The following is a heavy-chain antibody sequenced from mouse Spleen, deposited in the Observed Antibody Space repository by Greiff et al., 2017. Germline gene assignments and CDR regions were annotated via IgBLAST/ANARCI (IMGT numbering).Heavy chain of an antibody. CDR3: ASPHFAWFAY. J-gene: IGHJ3*01. CDR2: ISYDGSN. V-gene: IGHV3-6*01. Sequence: EVKLMESGPGLVKPSQSLSLTCSVTGYSITSGYYWNWIRQFPGNKLEWMGYISYDGSNNYNPSLKNRISITRDTSKNQFFLKLNSVTTEDTATYYCASPHFAWFAYWGQGTLVTVSA. CDR1: GYSITSGYY.